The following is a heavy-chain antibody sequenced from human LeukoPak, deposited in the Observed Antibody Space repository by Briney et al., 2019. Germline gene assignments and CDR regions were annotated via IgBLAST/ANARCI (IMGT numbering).Heavy chain of an antibody. CDR2: ISSSSSYI. D-gene: IGHD6-13*01. CDR3: ARDLDSSLIEDNWFDP. J-gene: IGHJ5*02. V-gene: IGHV3-21*01. Sequence: GGSLRLSCAASGFTFSSYSMNWVRQAPGKGLEWVSSISSSSSYIYYADSVKGRFTISRDNAKNSLYLQMNSLRAEDTAVYYCARDLDSSLIEDNWFDPWGQGTLVTVSS. CDR1: GFTFSSYS.